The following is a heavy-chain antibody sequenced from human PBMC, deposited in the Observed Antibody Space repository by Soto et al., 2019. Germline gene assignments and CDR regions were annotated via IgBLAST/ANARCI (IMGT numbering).Heavy chain of an antibody. CDR2: IIPILGIA. CDR3: ASSSSHTVTTKVNY. V-gene: IGHV1-69*02. CDR1: GGTFSSYT. D-gene: IGHD4-4*01. Sequence: QVPLVQSGAEVKKPGSSVKVSCKASGGTFSSYTISWVRQAPGQGLEWMGRIIPILGIANYAQKFQGRVTITADKSTSTAYMELSSLRSEDTAVYYCASSSSHTVTTKVNYWGQGTLVTVSS. J-gene: IGHJ4*02.